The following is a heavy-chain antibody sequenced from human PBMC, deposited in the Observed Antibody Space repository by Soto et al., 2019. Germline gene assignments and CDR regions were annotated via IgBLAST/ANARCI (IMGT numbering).Heavy chain of an antibody. CDR3: ASAPFVGFEY. Sequence: GGSLRLSCAASGFTFSSYGMHWVRQAPGKGLEWVAVISYDGSNKYYADSVKGRFTISRDNSKNTVYLQMNNLRIEDTAVYYCASAPFVGFEYWGQGALVTVSS. D-gene: IGHD2-21*01. V-gene: IGHV3-30*03. J-gene: IGHJ4*02. CDR2: ISYDGSNK. CDR1: GFTFSSYG.